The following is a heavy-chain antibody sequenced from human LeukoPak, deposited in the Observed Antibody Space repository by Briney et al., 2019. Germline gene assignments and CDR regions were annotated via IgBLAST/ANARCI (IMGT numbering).Heavy chain of an antibody. D-gene: IGHD3-10*01. CDR2: IIPIFGTA. CDR3: AREGGTMVRGELVNWFDP. V-gene: IGHV1-69*05. J-gene: IGHJ5*02. CDR1: GGTFSSYA. Sequence: SVKVSCKASGGTFSSYAISWVRQAPGQGLEWMGGIIPIFGTADYAQKFQGRVTITTDESTSTAYMELSSLRSEDTAVYYCAREGGTMVRGELVNWFDPWGQGTLVTVSS.